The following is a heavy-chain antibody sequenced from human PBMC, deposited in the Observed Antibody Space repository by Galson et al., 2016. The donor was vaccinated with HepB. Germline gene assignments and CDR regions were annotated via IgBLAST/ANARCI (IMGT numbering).Heavy chain of an antibody. CDR1: GFTFSSYA. Sequence: SLRLSCAASGFTFSSYAMHWVRQAPGKGLEYVSAISSDAVTTYYADSVKGRFTISRDNSNNTLYLQMNSLRAEDTAVYYCARGGPFSTSWYLDFWGQGTLLTVSS. CDR2: ISSDAVTT. CDR3: ARGGPFSTSWYLDF. J-gene: IGHJ4*02. V-gene: IGHV3-64*04. D-gene: IGHD6-13*01.